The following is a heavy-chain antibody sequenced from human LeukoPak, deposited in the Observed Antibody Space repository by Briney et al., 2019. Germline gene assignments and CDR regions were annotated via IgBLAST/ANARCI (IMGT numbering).Heavy chain of an antibody. D-gene: IGHD6-13*01. Sequence: PGGSLRLSCAASGFTFSGSAMHWVRQASGKGLEWVGRIRSKANSYATAYAASVKGRFTIHRDDSKNTAYLQMNSLKTEDTAVYYCTRHQITAAADDYWGQGTLVTVSS. J-gene: IGHJ4*02. V-gene: IGHV3-73*01. CDR2: IRSKANSYAT. CDR3: TRHQITAAADDY. CDR1: GFTFSGSA.